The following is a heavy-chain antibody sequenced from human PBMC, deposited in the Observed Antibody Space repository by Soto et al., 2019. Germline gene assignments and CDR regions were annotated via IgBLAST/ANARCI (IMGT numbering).Heavy chain of an antibody. CDR2: VFYSGAT. V-gene: IGHV4-30-4*01. J-gene: IGHJ4*02. D-gene: IGHD3-10*01. CDR1: GGPIKTGDYY. CDR3: ARAGFSYGHLLF. Sequence: PSEILSLTCNVSGGPIKTGDYYWNWIRQPPGKGLEWIGYVFYSGATNYSPSLKSRAAISMDTSKNQFSLSLTSVTAADTAVYYCARAGFSYGHLLFWGQGIRVTVSS.